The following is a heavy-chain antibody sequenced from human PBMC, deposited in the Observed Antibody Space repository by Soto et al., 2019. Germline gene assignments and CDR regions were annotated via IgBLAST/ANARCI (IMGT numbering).Heavy chain of an antibody. CDR2: INPNSGGT. Sequence: ASVKVSCKASGYTFTGYYMHWVRQAPGQGLEWMGWINPNSGGTNYAQKFQVWVTMTRDTSISTAYMELSRLRSDDTAVYYCARGGSAVAGTTFDYWGQGTLVTVSS. CDR3: ARGGSAVAGTTFDY. CDR1: GYTFTGYY. J-gene: IGHJ4*02. D-gene: IGHD6-19*01. V-gene: IGHV1-2*04.